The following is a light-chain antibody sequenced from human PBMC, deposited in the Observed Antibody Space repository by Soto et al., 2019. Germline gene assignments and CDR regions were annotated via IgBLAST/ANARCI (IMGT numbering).Light chain of an antibody. CDR3: QQSHNFPRT. CDR2: AAS. V-gene: IGKV1-39*01. J-gene: IGKJ1*01. Sequence: DIQMTQSPSSLSASVGDRVTITCRTSQGINDYLNWYQMKPGEAPKLLIYAASALQSGIPSRFSGSASGTEFTLTITSLQPEDFATYYCQQSHNFPRTFGQGTKVDIK. CDR1: QGINDY.